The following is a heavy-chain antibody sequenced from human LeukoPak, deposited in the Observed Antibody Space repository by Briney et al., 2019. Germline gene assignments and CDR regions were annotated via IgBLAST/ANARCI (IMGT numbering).Heavy chain of an antibody. D-gene: IGHD3-16*01. CDR1: GYSFTSYW. Sequence: GESLKISCKGSGYSFTSYWIGWVRQMPGKGLEWMGIIYPGDSDTRYSPSFQGQVTISVDKSISSAFLQWSSLKASDTAMYYCARRLASPKTDGFDIWGQGTMVTVSS. V-gene: IGHV5-51*01. J-gene: IGHJ3*02. CDR3: ARRLASPKTDGFDI. CDR2: IYPGDSDT.